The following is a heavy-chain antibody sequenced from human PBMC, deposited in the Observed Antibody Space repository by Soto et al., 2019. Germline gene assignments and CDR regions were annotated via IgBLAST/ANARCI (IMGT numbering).Heavy chain of an antibody. Sequence: QVQLQESGPGLMKPSETLSLTCTVSGGSISSYYWSWIRQPPGKGLEWIGYIYYSGSTNYNPSLRSRVTISVDTSKNQFSLKLSSVTAADTAVYYCARSDPPTNYYDSSGYSWGQGTLVTVSS. CDR2: IYYSGST. V-gene: IGHV4-59*01. J-gene: IGHJ5*02. D-gene: IGHD3-22*01. CDR3: ARSDPPTNYYDSSGYS. CDR1: GGSISSYY.